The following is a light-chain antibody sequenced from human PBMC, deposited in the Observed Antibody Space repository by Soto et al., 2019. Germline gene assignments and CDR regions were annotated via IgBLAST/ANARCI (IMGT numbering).Light chain of an antibody. CDR2: GAS. J-gene: IGKJ2*01. CDR3: PQYGTSPMYT. V-gene: IGKV3-20*01. CDR1: QSVSSSY. Sequence: EIVLTQSPGTLSLSPGERATLSCRASQSVSSSYLAWYQQKPGQAPRLLIYGASGRATGIPDRFSGSGSGTDFTLTISRVEPEDFAVYYCPQYGTSPMYTFGQGTKLEIK.